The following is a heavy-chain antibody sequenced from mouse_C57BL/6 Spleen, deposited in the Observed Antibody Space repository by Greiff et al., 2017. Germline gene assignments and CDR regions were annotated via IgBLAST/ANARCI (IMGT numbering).Heavy chain of an antibody. CDR3: TTAGATTREFFDY. Sequence: VHVKQSGAELVRPGASVKLSCTASGFNIKDDYMHWVKQRPEQGLEWIGWIDPENGDTEYASKFQGKATITADTSSNTAYLQLSSLTSEDTAVYYCTTAGATTREFFDYWGQGTTLTVSS. V-gene: IGHV14-4*01. CDR1: GFNIKDDY. J-gene: IGHJ2*01. D-gene: IGHD1-1*01. CDR2: IDPENGDT.